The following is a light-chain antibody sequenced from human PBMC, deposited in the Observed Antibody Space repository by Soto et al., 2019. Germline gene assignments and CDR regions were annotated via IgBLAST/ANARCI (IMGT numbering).Light chain of an antibody. CDR1: QSVSSY. Sequence: ELVLTQSPGTLSLSPGERATLSCRASQSVSSYLAWYQQKPGQAPRLLIYSASSRATGIPDRFSGSGSGTDFTLTISRLEPEDFAVYYCQRYGGFGQGTKVDIK. CDR3: QRYGG. V-gene: IGKV3-20*01. J-gene: IGKJ1*01. CDR2: SAS.